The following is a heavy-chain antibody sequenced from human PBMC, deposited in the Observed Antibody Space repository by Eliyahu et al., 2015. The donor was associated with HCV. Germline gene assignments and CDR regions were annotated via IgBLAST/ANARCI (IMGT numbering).Heavy chain of an antibody. CDR3: IRDRGGSGYYGPXDY. CDR1: XFNFGXYA. CDR2: IRSKAYDVTT. Sequence: EVQLVQSGGGSVKPGRSLRLSXAASXFNFGXYAIIWFPQGPGKGLEWVGLIRSKAYDVTTQYAASVKGRFSISRDDSTSIAYLQLNSLKTEDTAVYYCIRDRGGSGYYGPXDYWGQGTLVTVSS. J-gene: IGHJ4*02. V-gene: IGHV3-49*05. D-gene: IGHD3-3*01.